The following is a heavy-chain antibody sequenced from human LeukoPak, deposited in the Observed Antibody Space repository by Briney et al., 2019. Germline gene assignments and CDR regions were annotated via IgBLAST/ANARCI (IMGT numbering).Heavy chain of an antibody. D-gene: IGHD2-15*01. J-gene: IGHJ6*02. CDR1: GFTFSSYS. CDR3: AKDFQYCSGGSCYSGYYGMDV. CDR2: IHSGGST. Sequence: GGSLRLSCAASGFTFSSYSMNWVRQAPGKGLEWVSLIHSGGSTYYANSVKGRFTISRDNSKNTMYLQMNSLRAEDTAVYYCAKDFQYCSGGSCYSGYYGMDVWGQGTTVTVSS. V-gene: IGHV3-66*02.